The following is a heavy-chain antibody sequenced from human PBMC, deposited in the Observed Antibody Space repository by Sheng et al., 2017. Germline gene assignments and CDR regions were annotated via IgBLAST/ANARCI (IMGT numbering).Heavy chain of an antibody. CDR3: AKDLTAVAASDAFII. CDR2: IRYDATKK. CDR1: GFTFSRYG. D-gene: IGHD6-19*01. Sequence: QVQLVESGGGVVQPGGSLRLSCAASGFTFSRYGIHWVRQAPGKGLEWVAFIRYDATKKYYSDSVKGRFTISRDNSKNTLYLQMNSLTAEDTALYYCAKDLTAVAASDAFIIWGQGTMVTVSS. J-gene: IGHJ3*02. V-gene: IGHV3-30*02.